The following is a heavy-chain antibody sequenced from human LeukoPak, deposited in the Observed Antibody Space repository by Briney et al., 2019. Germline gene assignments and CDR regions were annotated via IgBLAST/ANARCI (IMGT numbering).Heavy chain of an antibody. J-gene: IGHJ4*02. V-gene: IGHV4-34*01. D-gene: IGHD4-17*01. CDR1: GGSFSGYY. Sequence: SETLSLTCAVYGGSFSGYYWSWIRQPPGKGLEWIGEINHSGSTNYNPSLKSRVTISVDTSKNQFSLKLSSATAADTAVYYCASAPYGDYQGDYWGQGTLVTVSS. CDR3: ASAPYGDYQGDY. CDR2: INHSGST.